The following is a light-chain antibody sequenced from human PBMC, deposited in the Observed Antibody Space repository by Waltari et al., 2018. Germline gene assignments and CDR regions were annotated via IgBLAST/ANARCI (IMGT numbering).Light chain of an antibody. Sequence: SGRSSQRCGRYLSWYQQKPCQAPRRLIYGASTRATGIPDRFSGSGSGTDFSLIISRLEPEDFAVYFCQKYEALPATFGQGTKVEIK. J-gene: IGKJ1*01. CDR3: QKYEALPAT. V-gene: IGKV3-20*01. CDR2: GAS. CDR1: QRCGRY.